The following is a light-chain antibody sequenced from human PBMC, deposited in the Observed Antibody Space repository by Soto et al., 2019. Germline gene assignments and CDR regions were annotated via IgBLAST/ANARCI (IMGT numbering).Light chain of an antibody. CDR1: QSVSSSY. Sequence: EIVLTQSPGTLSLSPGERATLSCRASQSVSSSYLAWYQQKPGQAPRLLIYDASSRPTGIPDRFSGRGSGTDFTLIISRLEPEDFAVYYCQQFAGSFGGGTKVDIK. V-gene: IGKV3-20*01. CDR3: QQFAGS. CDR2: DAS. J-gene: IGKJ4*02.